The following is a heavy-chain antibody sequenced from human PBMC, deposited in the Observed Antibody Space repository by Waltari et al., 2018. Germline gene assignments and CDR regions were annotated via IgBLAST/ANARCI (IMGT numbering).Heavy chain of an antibody. CDR2: ISGSGGST. D-gene: IGHD3-3*01. CDR1: GFTFSSYA. Sequence: EVQLLESGGGLVQPGGSLRLSCAASGFTFSSYAMSWVRQAPGKGLEWVSAISGSGGSTYYADSVKGRFTISRDNSKNTLYLQMNSLRAEDTAVYYCAKVFEDFWSGYIGDDIWGQGTMVTVSS. V-gene: IGHV3-23*01. J-gene: IGHJ3*02. CDR3: AKVFEDFWSGYIGDDI.